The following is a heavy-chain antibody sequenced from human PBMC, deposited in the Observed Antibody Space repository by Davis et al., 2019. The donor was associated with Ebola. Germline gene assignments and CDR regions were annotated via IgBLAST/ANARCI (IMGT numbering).Heavy chain of an antibody. CDR1: GGSISSSSSY. CDR2: IYYSGST. V-gene: IGHV4-61*05. Sequence: SETLSLTCTVSGGSISSSSSYWSWIRQPPGKGLEWIGYIYYSGSTNYNPSLKSRVTISVDTSKNQFSLKLSSVTAADTAVYYCARVRSYSWFDPWGQGTLVTVSS. CDR3: ARVRSYSWFDP. J-gene: IGHJ5*02. D-gene: IGHD3-10*01.